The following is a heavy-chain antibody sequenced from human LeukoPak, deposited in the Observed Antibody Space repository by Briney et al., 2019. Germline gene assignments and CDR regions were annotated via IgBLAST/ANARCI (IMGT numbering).Heavy chain of an antibody. CDR3: ARGEYSSSWSYYYYYYGMDV. J-gene: IGHJ6*02. CDR1: GGSISSYY. CDR2: IYYSGST. D-gene: IGHD6-13*01. V-gene: IGHV4-59*01. Sequence: SETLSLTCSVSGGSISSYYWSWIRQPPGKGLEWIGYIYYSGSTNYNPSLKSRVTISVDTSKNQFSLKLSSVTAADTAVYYCARGEYSSSWSYYYYYYGMDVWGQGTTVTVSS.